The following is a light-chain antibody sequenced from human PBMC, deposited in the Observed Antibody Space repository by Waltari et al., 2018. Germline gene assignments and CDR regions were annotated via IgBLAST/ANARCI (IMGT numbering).Light chain of an antibody. CDR1: ESVTNN. CDR3: QQYNNWPIT. V-gene: IGKV3-15*01. Sequence: DIVMTQSPATLSVSPGERATIPCRASESVTNNLAWYQKRPGHPPRLLIHGAVTRATEIAARFTGSGSGTEFTLTISNLQSEDFAVYYCQQYNNWPITFGGGTKVEIK. J-gene: IGKJ4*01. CDR2: GAV.